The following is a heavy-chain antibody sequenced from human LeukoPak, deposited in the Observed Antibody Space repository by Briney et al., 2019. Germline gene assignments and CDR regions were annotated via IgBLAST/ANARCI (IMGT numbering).Heavy chain of an antibody. CDR3: VISSGWKGGYYFDF. J-gene: IGHJ4*02. V-gene: IGHV3-48*03. Sequence: GGSLRLSCAASGFTFSSYEMNWVRQAPGKGLEWVSYISGSSSTIYYADSGKGRFTISRDNAKTSLYLQMTSLRAEDTGVYYCVISSGWKGGYYFDFWGQGTLVTVSA. D-gene: IGHD6-19*01. CDR2: ISGSSSTI. CDR1: GFTFSSYE.